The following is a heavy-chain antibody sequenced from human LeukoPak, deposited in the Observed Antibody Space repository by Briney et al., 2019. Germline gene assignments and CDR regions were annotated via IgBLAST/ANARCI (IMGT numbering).Heavy chain of an antibody. D-gene: IGHD5-12*01. J-gene: IGHJ4*02. CDR2: INPSGGST. CDR3: ARVKAYSCYDNNYDY. V-gene: IGHV1-46*01. CDR1: GYTFTSYY. Sequence: ASLTLSCTASGYTFTSYYMHWVRQAPAPGLERMGIINPSGGSTSYAQQFQGSVTMTRDTSTSTVYMELSSLRSEDTAVYYCARVKAYSCYDNNYDYWGQGTLVTVSS.